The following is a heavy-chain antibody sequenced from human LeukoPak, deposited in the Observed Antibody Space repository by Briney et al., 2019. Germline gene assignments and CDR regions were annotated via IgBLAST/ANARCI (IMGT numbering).Heavy chain of an antibody. J-gene: IGHJ3*02. CDR3: ASTVAPKGGAFDI. CDR1: GYTFTSYY. Sequence: ASVKVSCKASGYTFTSYYMHWVRQAPGQGLEWMGIINPSGGSTSYAQKFQGRGTMTRATSTSTVYMELSSLRSEDTAVYYCASTVAPKGGAFDIWGQGTMVSVSS. V-gene: IGHV1-46*01. CDR2: INPSGGST. D-gene: IGHD4-23*01.